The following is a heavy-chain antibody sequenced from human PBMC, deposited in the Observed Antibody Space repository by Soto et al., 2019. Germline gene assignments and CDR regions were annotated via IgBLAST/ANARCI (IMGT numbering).Heavy chain of an antibody. J-gene: IGHJ5*02. CDR1: GFTFSSYS. CDR2: ISSSSSYI. CDR3: AKDYRELRYFDWLLFDLLDP. D-gene: IGHD3-9*01. Sequence: GGSLRLSCAASGFTFSSYSMNWVRQAPGKGLEWVSSISSSSSYIYYADSVKGRFTISRDNAKNTLYLQMNSLRAEDTAVYYCAKDYRELRYFDWLLFDLLDPWGQGTLVTVSS. V-gene: IGHV3-21*04.